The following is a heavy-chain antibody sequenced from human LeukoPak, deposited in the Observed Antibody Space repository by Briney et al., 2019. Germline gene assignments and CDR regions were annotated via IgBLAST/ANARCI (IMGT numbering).Heavy chain of an antibody. D-gene: IGHD3-10*01. CDR3: ARGAHYLHYYGCYFDY. Sequence: GGTLRLSCAASGFTFNNFAMHWVRQAPGKGLEWVAVISYDGSNKYYADTVKGRFTISRDNSKNTLYLQMNSLRAEDTAVYYFARGAHYLHYYGCYFDYWAGGTGLTVST. J-gene: IGHJ4*02. CDR2: ISYDGSNK. CDR1: GFTFNNFA. V-gene: IGHV3-30*04.